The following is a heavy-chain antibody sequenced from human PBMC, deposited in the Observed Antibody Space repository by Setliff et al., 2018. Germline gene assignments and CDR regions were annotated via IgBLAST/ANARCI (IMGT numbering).Heavy chain of an antibody. D-gene: IGHD2-8*02. Sequence: SETLSLTCAVYGGSFSTYYWIWIRQPPGKGLEWIGEINRSGSTNYNPSLKSRVTISVDTSKNQFSLKLSSVTAADTALYYCTVYNTGSSKYAQKFQGRITILKDESTTTAYLELNSLGTEDTAVYYCARGNALDYWGQGTLVTVSS. CDR1: GGSFSTYY. J-gene: IGHJ4*02. CDR2: INRSGST. V-gene: IGHV4-34*01. CDR3: TVYNTGSSKYAQKFQGRITILKDESTTTAYLELNSLGTEDTAVYYCARGNALDY.